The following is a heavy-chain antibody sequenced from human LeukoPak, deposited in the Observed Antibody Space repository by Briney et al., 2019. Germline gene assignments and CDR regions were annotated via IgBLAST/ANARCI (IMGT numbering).Heavy chain of an antibody. J-gene: IGHJ4*02. D-gene: IGHD6-13*01. CDR3: VLVTGIAAAGPDY. CDR2: IIPSFGTA. V-gene: IGHV1-69*13. Sequence: SVKVSCKASGGTFSSYAISWVRQAPGQGLEWMGGIIPSFGTANYAQKFQGRVTITADESTSKAYMELSSLRSEDTAVYYCVLVTGIAAAGPDYWGQGTLVTVSS. CDR1: GGTFSSYA.